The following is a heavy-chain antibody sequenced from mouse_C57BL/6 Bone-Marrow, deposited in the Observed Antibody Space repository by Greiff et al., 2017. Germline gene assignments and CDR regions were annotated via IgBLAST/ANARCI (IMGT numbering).Heavy chain of an antibody. CDR1: GYTFTSYG. Sequence: QVHVKQSGAELARPGASVKLSCKASGYTFTSYGISWVKQRTGQGLEWIGEIYPRSGNTYYNEKFKGKATLTADKSSSTAYMELRSLTSEDSAVYFCARSANSWFAYWGQGTLVTVSA. D-gene: IGHD3-3*01. V-gene: IGHV1-81*01. CDR3: ARSANSWFAY. CDR2: IYPRSGNT. J-gene: IGHJ3*01.